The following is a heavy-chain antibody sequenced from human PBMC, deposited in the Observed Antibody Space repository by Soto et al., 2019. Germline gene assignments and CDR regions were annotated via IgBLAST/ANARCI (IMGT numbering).Heavy chain of an antibody. V-gene: IGHV4-39*01. Sequence: SETLSLTCSVSGGSISNSSYLWGWVRQPPGKGLQWIGSVSHIGSTNYNPSLKSRLTISVGTSKTQSSLRLDSVTAADTAVYYCSRIAVSGPRTGFDYWGQGTQVTVSS. J-gene: IGHJ4*02. D-gene: IGHD6-19*01. CDR1: GGSISNSSYL. CDR2: VSHIGST. CDR3: SRIAVSGPRTGFDY.